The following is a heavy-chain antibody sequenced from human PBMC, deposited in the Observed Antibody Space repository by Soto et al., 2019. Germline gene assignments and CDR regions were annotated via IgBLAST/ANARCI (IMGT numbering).Heavy chain of an antibody. CDR3: ARGRSGWTPGLDY. D-gene: IGHD6-19*01. CDR1: GGPITSYS. V-gene: IGHV4-59*01. J-gene: IGHJ4*02. Sequence: QVQLQESGQGLVKPSETLYLTCTVSGGPITSYSWSWIRQYPGKGLEWIGYIYYSGSTNDNPSLKSLVTITVDTSKIPVSLELSLVAAADTAAYYCARGRSGWTPGLDYWGQGTLVTFSS. CDR2: IYYSGST.